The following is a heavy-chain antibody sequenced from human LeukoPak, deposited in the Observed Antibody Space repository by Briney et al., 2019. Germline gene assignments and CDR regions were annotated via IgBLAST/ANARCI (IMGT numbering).Heavy chain of an antibody. CDR1: GYTFTSYA. V-gene: IGHV7-4-1*02. D-gene: IGHD6-13*01. CDR2: INTNTGNP. J-gene: IGHJ4*02. Sequence: ASVKVSCKASGYTFTSYAMNWVRQAPGQGLEWMGWINTNTGNPTYAQGFTGRFVFSLDTSVSTAYLQISSLKAEDTAVYYCARGSSSWYERYIFDYWGQGTLVTVSS. CDR3: ARGSSSWYERYIFDY.